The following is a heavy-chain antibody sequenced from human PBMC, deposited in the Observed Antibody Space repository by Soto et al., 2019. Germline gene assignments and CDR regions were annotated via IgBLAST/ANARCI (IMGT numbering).Heavy chain of an antibody. J-gene: IGHJ3*02. CDR2: ISSSSSYI. V-gene: IGHV3-21*03. D-gene: IGHD2-21*01. CDR3: ARDSSSYEANYQVRMFQRTATYCGGDCHRDDAFDI. CDR1: GFTFSSYS. Sequence: GGSLRLSCAASGFTFSSYSMNWVRQAPGKGLEWVSSISSSSSYIYYADSVKGRFTISRDNAKNSLFLQMNSLRAEETAVYYCARDSSSYEANYQVRMFQRTATYCGGDCHRDDAFDIWGQGTMVTVSS.